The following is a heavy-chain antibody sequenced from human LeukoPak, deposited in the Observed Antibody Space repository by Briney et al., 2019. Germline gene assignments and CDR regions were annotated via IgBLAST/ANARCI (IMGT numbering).Heavy chain of an antibody. J-gene: IGHJ1*01. CDR1: GFTFSSYG. CDR3: ARAGSPGAVAGTFQH. CDR2: ISYDGSNK. V-gene: IGHV3-30*03. D-gene: IGHD6-19*01. Sequence: GGSLRLSCAASGFTFSSYGMHWVRQAPGKGLEWVAVISYDGSNKYYADSVKGRFTISRDNSKNTLYLQMNSLRAEDTAVYYCARAGSPGAVAGTFQHWGQGTLVTVSS.